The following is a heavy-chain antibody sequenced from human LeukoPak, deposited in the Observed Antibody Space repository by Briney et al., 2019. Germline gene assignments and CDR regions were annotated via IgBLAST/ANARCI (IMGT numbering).Heavy chain of an antibody. Sequence: GGSLRLSCAASGFTFSSYAMIWVRQAPGKGLEWVSAISGSGGSTYYADSVKGRFTISRDNSKNTLYLQMNSLRAEDTAVYYCARGVPAAMGVYWGRGTLVTVSS. V-gene: IGHV3-23*01. J-gene: IGHJ4*02. CDR3: ARGVPAAMGVY. CDR2: ISGSGGST. CDR1: GFTFSSYA. D-gene: IGHD2-2*01.